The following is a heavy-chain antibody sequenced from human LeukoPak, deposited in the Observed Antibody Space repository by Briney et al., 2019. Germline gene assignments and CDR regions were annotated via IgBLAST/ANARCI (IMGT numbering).Heavy chain of an antibody. Sequence: GGSLRLSCVASAFTFKTYTLNWVRQTPGKGLEWVSYISTAGNLINYADSVRGRFTISRDNAKNSLYLYMSSLTPEDTAVHYCARTVEGHFDFRGQGTLLTVSS. D-gene: IGHD5-24*01. V-gene: IGHV3-21*01. CDR2: ISTAGNLI. CDR1: AFTFKTYT. CDR3: ARTVEGHFDF. J-gene: IGHJ4*02.